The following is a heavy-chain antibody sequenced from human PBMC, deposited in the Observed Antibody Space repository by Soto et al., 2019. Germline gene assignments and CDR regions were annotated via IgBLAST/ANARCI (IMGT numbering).Heavy chain of an antibody. CDR3: ARRVAYYYYGMDV. J-gene: IGHJ6*02. CDR2: INHSGGT. D-gene: IGHD2-21*01. V-gene: IGHV4-34*01. CDR1: GGSFSGYY. Sequence: PSETLSLTCAVYGGSFSGYYWSWIRQPPGKGLEWIGEINHSGGTNYNPSLKSRVTISVDTSKNQFSLKLSSVTAADTAVYYCARRVAYYYYGMDVWGQGTTVTVSS.